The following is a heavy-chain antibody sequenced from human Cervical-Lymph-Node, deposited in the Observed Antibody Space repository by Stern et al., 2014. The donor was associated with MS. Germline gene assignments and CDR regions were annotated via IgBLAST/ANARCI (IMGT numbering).Heavy chain of an antibody. CDR2: INRDGSNT. V-gene: IGHV3-74*02. J-gene: IGHJ4*02. Sequence: EVQLVESGGALVQPGGSLRLSCAASGFTFSSYWMHWVRQAPGKGLEWVSRINRDGSNTDYADSVKGRFTISRDNVKNTVFLQMNSLRAEDTAVYYCARICGGTACNVNSWGQGTLVTVSS. CDR1: GFTFSSYW. D-gene: IGHD2-15*01. CDR3: ARICGGTACNVNS.